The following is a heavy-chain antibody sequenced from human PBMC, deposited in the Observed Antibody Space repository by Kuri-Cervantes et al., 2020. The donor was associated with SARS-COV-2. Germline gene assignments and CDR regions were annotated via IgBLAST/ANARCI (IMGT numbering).Heavy chain of an antibody. V-gene: IGHV3-30*02. CDR2: IRYDGSNK. D-gene: IGHD4-17*01. J-gene: IGHJ6*03. CDR3: AKDSLRRPFYYYYYYMDV. Sequence: GESLKISCAASGFTFSSYGMHWVRQAPGKGLEWVAFIRYDGSNKYYADSVKGRFTISRDNSKNTLYPQMNSLRAEDTAVYYCAKDSLRRPFYYYYYYMDVWGKGTTVTVSS. CDR1: GFTFSSYG.